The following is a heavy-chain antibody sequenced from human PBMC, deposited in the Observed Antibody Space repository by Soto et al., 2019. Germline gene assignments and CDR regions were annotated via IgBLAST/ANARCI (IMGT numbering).Heavy chain of an antibody. CDR2: IYYSGST. Sequence: PSETLSLTCTVSGGSISSGGYYWSWIRQHPGKGLEWIGYIYYSGSTYYNPSLKSRVTISVDTSKNQFSLKLSSVTAADTAVYYCARWGGLGDTLTGYYMHKGYFDYWGQGTLVTVSS. J-gene: IGHJ4*02. CDR3: ARWGGLGDTLTGYYMHKGYFDY. V-gene: IGHV4-31*03. CDR1: GGSISSGGYY. D-gene: IGHD3-9*01.